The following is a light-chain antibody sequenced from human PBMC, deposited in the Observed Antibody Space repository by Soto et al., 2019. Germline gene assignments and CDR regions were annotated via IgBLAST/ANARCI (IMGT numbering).Light chain of an antibody. CDR3: QESNRVPFT. CDR2: GAS. J-gene: IGKJ4*01. CDR1: QRISNY. Sequence: DIQMTQSPSSLSASVGDRVTITCRASQRISNYLNWYQQKLGKAPKLLIYGASSLQSGVPSRFSGSGSATDFTLIISSLQPEDSATYYCQESNRVPFTFGGGTKLEIK. V-gene: IGKV1-39*01.